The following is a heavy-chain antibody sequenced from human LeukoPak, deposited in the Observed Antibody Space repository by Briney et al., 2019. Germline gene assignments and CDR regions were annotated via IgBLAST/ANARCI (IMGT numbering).Heavy chain of an antibody. V-gene: IGHV1-69*01. CDR1: GGTFSSYA. CDR3: ARDYGSYYYDSSGYYYWFDP. Sequence: SVKVSCTASGGTFSSYAISWVRQAPGQGLEWMGGIIPIFGTANYAQKFQGRVTITADESTSTAYMELSSLRSEDTAVYYCARDYGSYYYDSSGYYYWFDPWGQGTLVTVSS. J-gene: IGHJ5*02. CDR2: IIPIFGTA. D-gene: IGHD3-22*01.